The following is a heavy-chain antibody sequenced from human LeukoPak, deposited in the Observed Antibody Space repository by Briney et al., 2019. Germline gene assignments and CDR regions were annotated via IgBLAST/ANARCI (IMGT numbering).Heavy chain of an antibody. D-gene: IGHD3-3*01. CDR1: AYTFSDYY. J-gene: IGHJ4*02. CDR3: AITRIHGNPFDY. Sequence: ASVEVSCKSSAYTFSDYYVHWVRQAPGQGLEWMGWFHPSSGGAGYAQKFQGRVIMTRDTSISTAYMQLTRLTSDDTAAYYCAITRIHGNPFDYWGQGTLVTVSS. CDR2: FHPSSGGA. V-gene: IGHV1-2*02.